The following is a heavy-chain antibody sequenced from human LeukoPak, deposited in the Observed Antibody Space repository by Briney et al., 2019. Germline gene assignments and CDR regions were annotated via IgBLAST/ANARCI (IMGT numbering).Heavy chain of an antibody. Sequence: PGGSLRLSCAASGFTVSSNYMSWVRQAPGKGLEWVSAISGSGGSTYYADSVKGRFTISRDNSKNTLYLQMNSLRAEDTAVYYCAKVWYYDSSGLFDYWGQGTLVTVSS. J-gene: IGHJ4*02. CDR2: ISGSGGST. CDR1: GFTVSSNY. CDR3: AKVWYYDSSGLFDY. V-gene: IGHV3-23*01. D-gene: IGHD3-22*01.